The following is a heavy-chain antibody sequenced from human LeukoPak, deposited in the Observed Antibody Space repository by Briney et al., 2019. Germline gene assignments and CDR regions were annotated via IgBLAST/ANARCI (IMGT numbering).Heavy chain of an antibody. CDR3: ARDEFGTYSLDY. CDR1: GFTVSSNY. V-gene: IGHV3-53*01. Sequence: GGSLRLSCAASGFTVSSNYMSWVRQAPGKGLEWVSVIYSGGSTYYADSVKGRFTISRDSSKNTLYLQMNSLRAEYTAVYYCARDEFGTYSLDYWGQGTLVTVSS. D-gene: IGHD2-21*01. J-gene: IGHJ4*02. CDR2: IYSGGST.